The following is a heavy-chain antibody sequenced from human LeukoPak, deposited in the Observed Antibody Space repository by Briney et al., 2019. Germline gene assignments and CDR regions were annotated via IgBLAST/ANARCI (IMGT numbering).Heavy chain of an antibody. CDR2: IYPGDSDI. J-gene: IGHJ6*03. D-gene: IGHD6-6*01. CDR3: ARRVSSYYYYMDV. V-gene: IGHV5-51*01. CDR1: GYTFTGYY. Sequence: GASVKVSCKASGYTFTGYYMHWVRQAPGQGLEWMGIIYPGDSDIRYSPSFQGQVTISADESISTAYLQWSSLKASDTAMYYCARRVSSYYYYMDVWGKGTTVTVSS.